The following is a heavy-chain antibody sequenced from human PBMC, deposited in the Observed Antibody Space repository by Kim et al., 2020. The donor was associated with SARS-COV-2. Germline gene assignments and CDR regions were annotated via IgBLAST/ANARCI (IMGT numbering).Heavy chain of an antibody. D-gene: IGHD6-13*01. CDR3: ARDLPTLGYSSSWYGEGAFDY. V-gene: IGHV3-33*01. Sequence: GGSLRLSCAASGFTFSSYGMHWVRQAPGKGLEWVAVIWYDGSNKYYADSVKGRFTISRDNSKNTLYLQRNSLRAEDTAVYYCARDLPTLGYSSSWYGEGAFDYWGQGTLVTVSS. CDR2: IWYDGSNK. CDR1: GFTFSSYG. J-gene: IGHJ4*02.